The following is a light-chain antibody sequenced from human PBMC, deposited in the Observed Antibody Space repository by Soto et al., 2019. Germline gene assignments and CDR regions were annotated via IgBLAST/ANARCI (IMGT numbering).Light chain of an antibody. J-gene: IGKJ1*01. Sequence: DIQMTQSPSSLSASVGDRVTITCRASQGIDNWLAWYQQKPGKAPTLLIYAASSLQRGVPSRFSGRASATEFTLPINSLQPEDFASYFCQQAKSFPWTFGQGTRVEIK. CDR1: QGIDNW. V-gene: IGKV1-12*02. CDR3: QQAKSFPWT. CDR2: AAS.